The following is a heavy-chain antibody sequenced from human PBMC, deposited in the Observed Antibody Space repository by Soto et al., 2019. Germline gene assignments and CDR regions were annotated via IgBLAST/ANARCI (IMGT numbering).Heavy chain of an antibody. D-gene: IGHD5-18*01. J-gene: IGHJ6*02. V-gene: IGHV4-31*03. CDR2: IYYSGST. CDR1: GGSISSGGYY. Sequence: SETLSLTCTVSGGSISSGGYYWSWIRQHPGKGLEWIGYIYYSGSTYYNPSLKSRVTISVDTSKNQFSLKLSSVTAADTAVYYCARDRQAMETNYYGMDVWGQGPTVTVSS. CDR3: ARDRQAMETNYYGMDV.